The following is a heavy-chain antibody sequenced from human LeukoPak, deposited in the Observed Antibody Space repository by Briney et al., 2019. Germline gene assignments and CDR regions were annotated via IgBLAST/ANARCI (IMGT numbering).Heavy chain of an antibody. D-gene: IGHD2-15*01. CDR2: INPSGGST. V-gene: IGHV1-46*01. J-gene: IGHJ4*02. CDR1: GYTFTSYY. Sequence: ASVKVSCKASGYTFTSYYMHWVRQAPGQGLEWMGIINPSGGSTSYAQKFQGRVTMTRDTSTSTVYMGLSSLRSEDTAVYYCARGPYCSGGSCYHFDYWGQGTLVTVSS. CDR3: ARGPYCSGGSCYHFDY.